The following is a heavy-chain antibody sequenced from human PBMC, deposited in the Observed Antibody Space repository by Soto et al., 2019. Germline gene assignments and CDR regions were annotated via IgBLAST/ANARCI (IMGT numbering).Heavy chain of an antibody. CDR1: GYIFTNYY. Sequence: ASVKVSCKASGYIFTNYYIHWVRQAPGQGLEWMAIINPLPTSGSTNYAQKFQGRVTVTRDTSTSTVYMELSSLKSEDTAIYYCARDLAVAAVWGQGSLVTGSS. J-gene: IGHJ4*02. CDR2: INPLPTSGST. CDR3: ARDLAVAAV. D-gene: IGHD6-13*01. V-gene: IGHV1-46*01.